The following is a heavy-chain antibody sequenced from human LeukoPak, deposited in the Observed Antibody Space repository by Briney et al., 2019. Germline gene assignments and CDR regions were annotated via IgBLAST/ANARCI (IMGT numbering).Heavy chain of an antibody. J-gene: IGHJ3*02. CDR2: IYYSGST. Sequence: SRTLSLTCTVSGGSISSGDYYWTWIRQPPGKGLEWIGCIYYSGSTYYNPSLKSRLTISVDTSKNQFSLTLSSVTAADTAVYYCSRDVQTSGDAFDIWGQGTMVTVSS. D-gene: IGHD4-11*01. CDR3: SRDVQTSGDAFDI. V-gene: IGHV4-30-4*01. CDR1: GGSISSGDYY.